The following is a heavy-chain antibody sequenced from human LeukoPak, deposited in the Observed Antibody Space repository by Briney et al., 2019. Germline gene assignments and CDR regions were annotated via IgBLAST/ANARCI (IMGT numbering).Heavy chain of an antibody. CDR3: ATGGGRYCSGGSCYSGLDY. V-gene: IGHV5-51*01. J-gene: IGHJ4*02. CDR2: IYPGDSDT. CDR1: GYSFTSYW. D-gene: IGHD2-15*01. Sequence: GEALKISCKGSGYSFTSYWIGWLRQMPGKGLQWMVIIYPGDSDTRYSPTFQGQVTISADKSISTAYLQWSSLKASDTAMYYCATGGGRYCSGGSCYSGLDYWGQGTLVTVSS.